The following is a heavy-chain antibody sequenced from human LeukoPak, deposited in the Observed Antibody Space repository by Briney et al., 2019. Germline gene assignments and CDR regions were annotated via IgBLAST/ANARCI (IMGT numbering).Heavy chain of an antibody. CDR1: GYTFTSYG. CDR3: ARDGGYDFWGSGYYRFDY. V-gene: IGHV1-18*01. CDR2: ISAYNGNT. D-gene: IGHD3-22*01. J-gene: IGHJ4*02. Sequence: ASVKVSCKASGYTFTSYGISWVRQAPGQGLEWMGWISAYNGNTNYAQKLQGRVTMTADTSTSTAYMELRSLRSDDTAVCYCARDGGYDFWGSGYYRFDYWGQGTLVTVSS.